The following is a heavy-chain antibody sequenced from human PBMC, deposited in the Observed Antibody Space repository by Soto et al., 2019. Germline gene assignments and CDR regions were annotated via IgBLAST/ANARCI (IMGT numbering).Heavy chain of an antibody. J-gene: IGHJ5*02. Sequence: GGSLRLSCAASGFTVSSNYMSWVRQAPGKGLEWVSVIYSGGSTYYADSVKGRFTISRDNSKNTLFFQMNSLRAEDTAVYYFARDPGDYYDSSGYSSNLIEPWGQGTLVTVSS. V-gene: IGHV3-53*01. CDR1: GFTVSSNY. CDR3: ARDPGDYYDSSGYSSNLIEP. CDR2: IYSGGST. D-gene: IGHD3-22*01.